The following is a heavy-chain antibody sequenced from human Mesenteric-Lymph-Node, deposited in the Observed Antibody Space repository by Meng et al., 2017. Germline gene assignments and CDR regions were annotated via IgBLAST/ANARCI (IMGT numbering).Heavy chain of an antibody. CDR1: GYTFTASY. CDR3: ARQEELRDAWWFDP. J-gene: IGHJ5*02. Sequence: ASVKVSCKASGYTFTASYIHWVRQAPGQGLEWMGRINPQSGGTNYAQKFQGRVTISADSSVTTAYMELSRLRSDDTSVYYCARQEELRDAWWFDPWGQGTLVTVSS. CDR2: INPQSGGT. V-gene: IGHV1-2*06. D-gene: IGHD3-10*01.